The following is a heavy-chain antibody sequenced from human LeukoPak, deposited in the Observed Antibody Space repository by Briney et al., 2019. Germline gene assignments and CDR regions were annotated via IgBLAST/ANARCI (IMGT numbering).Heavy chain of an antibody. V-gene: IGHV3-30-3*01. CDR3: AKDRGGYCSSTSRYTLGFFDY. CDR1: GFTFSSYA. Sequence: GGSLRLSCAASGFTFSSYAMHWVRQAPGKGLEWVAVISYDGSNKYYADSVKGRFTISRDNSKNTLYLQMNSLRAEDTAVYYCAKDRGGYCSSTSRYTLGFFDYWGQGTLVTVSS. J-gene: IGHJ4*02. CDR2: ISYDGSNK. D-gene: IGHD2-2*02.